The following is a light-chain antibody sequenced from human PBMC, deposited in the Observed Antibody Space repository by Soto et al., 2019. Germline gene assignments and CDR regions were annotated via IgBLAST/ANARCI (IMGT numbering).Light chain of an antibody. CDR3: AAWYDSLNGPV. CDR2: FNN. CDR1: SSDIGSNT. V-gene: IGLV1-44*01. J-gene: IGLJ3*02. Sequence: QSVLTQPPSSSGTPGQGVTISCSGSSSDIGSNTVNWYQQLPGTAPKLLIYFNNQPPSGVPDRFSGSKSGTSASLAISGLQSEDEAQYYCAAWYDSLNGPVFGGGTKLTVL.